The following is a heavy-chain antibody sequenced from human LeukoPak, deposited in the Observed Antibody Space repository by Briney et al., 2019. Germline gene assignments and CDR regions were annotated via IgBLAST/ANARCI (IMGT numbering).Heavy chain of an antibody. Sequence: GGSLRLSCAASGFTFSSYSMNWVRQAPEKGLEWVSYISSSSSTIYYADSVKGRFTISRDNAKNSLYLQMNSLRAEDTAVYYCARDKGYAPSYYMDVWGKGTTVTVSS. CDR1: GFTFSSYS. CDR2: ISSSSSTI. J-gene: IGHJ6*03. V-gene: IGHV3-48*01. CDR3: ARDKGYAPSYYMDV. D-gene: IGHD5-12*01.